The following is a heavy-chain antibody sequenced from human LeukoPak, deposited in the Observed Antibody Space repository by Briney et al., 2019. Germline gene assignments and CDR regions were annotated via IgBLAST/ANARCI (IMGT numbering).Heavy chain of an antibody. D-gene: IGHD5-12*01. CDR2: MNPNSGGT. CDR3: ARGLLVSGYGLFDY. V-gene: IGHV1-2*02. CDR1: GYTFTDYY. Sequence: ASVKVSCKASGYTFTDYYIHWVRQAPGVGLEWMGWMNPNSGGTNYAQKFQGRVTMTRDTSISTAYMELSTLRSDDTAVYYCARGLLVSGYGLFDYWDQGTLVTVSS. J-gene: IGHJ4*02.